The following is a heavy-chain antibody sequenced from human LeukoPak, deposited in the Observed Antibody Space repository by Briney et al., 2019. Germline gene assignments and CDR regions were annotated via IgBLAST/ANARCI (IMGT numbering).Heavy chain of an antibody. CDR1: GYTFSNYG. D-gene: IGHD6-19*01. CDR2: ISAYNSKT. J-gene: IGHJ4*02. V-gene: IGHV1-18*01. CDR3: AREGGSSGWPDY. Sequence: ASVKVSCKCSGYTFSNYGISWVRQAPGQGREWMGWISAYNSKTYYAPEPQGRITMTTDTSPSTAYMELRSLRSDDTAVYYCAREGGSSGWPDYWGQGTLVTVSS.